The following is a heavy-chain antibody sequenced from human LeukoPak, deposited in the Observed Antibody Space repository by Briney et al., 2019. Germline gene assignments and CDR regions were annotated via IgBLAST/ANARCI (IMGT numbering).Heavy chain of an antibody. Sequence: GGSLRLSCAASGFPFSSYAMSWVRQAPGKGLEWVSTISNSDDSTYYADSVKGRFTISRDNSENTLFLRMNSLRAEDTAVYYCAKRGPESPASGKYYFDSWVQGTLVTVSS. V-gene: IGHV3-23*01. CDR1: GFPFSSYA. CDR3: AKRGPESPASGKYYFDS. J-gene: IGHJ4*02. D-gene: IGHD1-14*01. CDR2: ISNSDDST.